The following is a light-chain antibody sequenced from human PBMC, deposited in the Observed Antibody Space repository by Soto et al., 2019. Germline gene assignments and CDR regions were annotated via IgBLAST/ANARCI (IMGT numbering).Light chain of an antibody. V-gene: IGKV2-28*01. J-gene: IGKJ2*01. CDR3: MQALQTPRT. Sequence: DIEMTQSPLSLPVTPGEPASISCRSSQSLLHSNGYNYLDWYLQKPGQSPQLLISLNSNRASGVPDRFSGSGSGTYFTLKISKVEAEDVGVYYCMQALQTPRTFGQGTKLEIK. CDR2: LNS. CDR1: QSLLHSNGYNY.